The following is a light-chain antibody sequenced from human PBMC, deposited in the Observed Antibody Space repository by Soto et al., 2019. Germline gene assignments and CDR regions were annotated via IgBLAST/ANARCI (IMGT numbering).Light chain of an antibody. CDR1: SSDVGSYNL. CDR2: EGT. J-gene: IGLJ1*01. Sequence: QSALTQPASVSGSPGQSITISCTGTSSDVGSYNLVSWYQQHPGKAPMLMIYEGTKRPSGVSNRFSGSKSGNTASLTISGLQAEDEADYYCCSYAGSSTYVFGTRTKLTVL. V-gene: IGLV2-23*01. CDR3: CSYAGSSTYV.